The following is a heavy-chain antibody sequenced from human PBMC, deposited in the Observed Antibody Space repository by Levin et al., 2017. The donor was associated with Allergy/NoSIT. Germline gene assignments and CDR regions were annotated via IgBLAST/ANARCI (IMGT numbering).Heavy chain of an antibody. Sequence: GGSLRLSCAASGFTFSSYSMNWVRQAPGKGLEWVSSISSSSSYIYYADSVKGRFTISRDNAKNSLYLQMNSLRAEDTAVYYCARILTWNDRDPYAFDIWGQGTMVTVSS. CDR1: GFTFSSYS. D-gene: IGHD1-1*01. CDR3: ARILTWNDRDPYAFDI. V-gene: IGHV3-21*01. J-gene: IGHJ3*02. CDR2: ISSSSSYI.